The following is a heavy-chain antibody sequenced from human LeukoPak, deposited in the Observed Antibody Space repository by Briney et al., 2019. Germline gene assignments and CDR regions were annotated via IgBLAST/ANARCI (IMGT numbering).Heavy chain of an antibody. J-gene: IGHJ4*02. V-gene: IGHV3-21*01. CDR3: ARDSVGIVVVTAIDY. D-gene: IGHD2-21*02. CDR2: ISSSSSYI. CDR1: GFTFSSYS. Sequence: TGGSLRLSCAASGFTFSSYSMNWVRQAPGKGLEWVSSISSSSSYIYYADSVKGRFTISRDNAKNSLYLQMNSLRAEDTAVYYCARDSVGIVVVTAIDYWGQGTLVTVSS.